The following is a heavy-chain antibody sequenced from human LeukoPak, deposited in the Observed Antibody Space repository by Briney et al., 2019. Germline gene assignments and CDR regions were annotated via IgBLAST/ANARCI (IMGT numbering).Heavy chain of an antibody. D-gene: IGHD3-3*01. Sequence: PSETLSLTCAVYGGSFSGYYWSWIRQPPGKGLEWIGEINHSGSTNYNPSLKGRVTISVDTSKNQFSLKLSSVTAADTAVYYCARVQVLKGYYDFWSGYYTHFDYWGQGTLVTVSS. J-gene: IGHJ4*02. CDR3: ARVQVLKGYYDFWSGYYTHFDY. CDR2: INHSGST. V-gene: IGHV4-34*01. CDR1: GGSFSGYY.